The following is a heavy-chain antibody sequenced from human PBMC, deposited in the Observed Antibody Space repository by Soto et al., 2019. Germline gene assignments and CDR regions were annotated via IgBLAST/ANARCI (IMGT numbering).Heavy chain of an antibody. V-gene: IGHV2-5*01. J-gene: IGHJ4*02. Sequence: QITLKESGPTLVKPTQTLTLTCTYSGFSLRTTGVGVGWIRQPPGKALEWLGIIYWNDDKRYSPSLKSRFTLTSDISKSQVVLTMTIMDPLDTGTYYCAHTWGLPFDYWRQGTLVIVSS. CDR2: IYWNDDK. CDR1: GFSLRTTGVG. D-gene: IGHD3-16*01. CDR3: AHTWGLPFDY.